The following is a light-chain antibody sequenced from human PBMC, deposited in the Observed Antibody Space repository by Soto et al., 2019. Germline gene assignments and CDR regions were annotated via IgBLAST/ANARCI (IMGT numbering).Light chain of an antibody. J-gene: IGKJ3*01. CDR1: QSVSSSY. CDR3: QQYGSSSFT. V-gene: IGKV3-20*01. CDR2: GAS. Sequence: EIVLTQSPGTLSLSPGERATLSCRASQSVSSSYLAWDQQKPGQAPRLLIYGASSRATGIPDRFSGSGSGTDFTLTIIRLEPEAFAVYYCQQYGSSSFTFGLGTKVDIK.